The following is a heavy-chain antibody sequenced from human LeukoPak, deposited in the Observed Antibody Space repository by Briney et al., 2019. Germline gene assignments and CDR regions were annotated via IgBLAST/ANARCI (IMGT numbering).Heavy chain of an antibody. CDR1: GGSISSSSYY. Sequence: PSETLSLTCTVSGGSISSSSYYWGWIRQPPGKGLEWIGSTYYSGSTYYNPSLKSRVTISVDTSKNQFSLKLSSVTAADTAVYYCARHPDDFWSGYPKPYFDYWGQGTLVTVSS. CDR2: TYYSGST. V-gene: IGHV4-39*01. J-gene: IGHJ4*02. D-gene: IGHD3-3*01. CDR3: ARHPDDFWSGYPKPYFDY.